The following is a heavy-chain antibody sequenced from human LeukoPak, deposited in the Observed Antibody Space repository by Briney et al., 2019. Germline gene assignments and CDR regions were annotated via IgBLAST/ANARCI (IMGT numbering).Heavy chain of an antibody. V-gene: IGHV1-24*01. CDR1: GYTLAELS. CDR3: ATAISGSYSDY. D-gene: IGHD1-26*01. J-gene: IGHJ4*02. Sequence: ASVRVSCKVSGYTLAELSMHWVRQAPGKGLEWMGSFDPEDGETIYAQKFQGRVTMTKDTSTDTAYMELSSLRSEDTAVYFCATAISGSYSDYWGQGTLVTVSS. CDR2: FDPEDGET.